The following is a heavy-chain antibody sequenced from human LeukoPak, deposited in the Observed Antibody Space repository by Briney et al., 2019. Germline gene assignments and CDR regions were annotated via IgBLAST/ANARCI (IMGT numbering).Heavy chain of an antibody. V-gene: IGHV3-7*05. Sequence: GGSLRLSCAVSGFTFSSYWMSWVRQAPGKGLEWVANIKQDGSEKYYVDSVKGRFTISRDSTKNSLYLQMNSLRAEDTAVYYCARVRQLDLFDYWGQGTLVTVSS. J-gene: IGHJ4*02. CDR3: ARVRQLDLFDY. CDR2: IKQDGSEK. D-gene: IGHD1-1*01. CDR1: GFTFSSYW.